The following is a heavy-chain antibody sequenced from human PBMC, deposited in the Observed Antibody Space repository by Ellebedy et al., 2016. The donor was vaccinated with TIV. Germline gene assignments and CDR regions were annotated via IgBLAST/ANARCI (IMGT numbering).Heavy chain of an antibody. CDR2: IKQDGSEK. V-gene: IGHV3-7*01. J-gene: IGHJ6*02. Sequence: GESLKISCAASGFTFSSYWMSWVRQAPGKGLEWVANIKQDGSEKYYADSVKGRFTISRDNSKNTLYLQMNSLRAEDTAVYYCARDKGRSYSSGWYIPLRYYYYGMDVWGQGTTVTVSS. CDR1: GFTFSSYW. D-gene: IGHD6-19*01. CDR3: ARDKGRSYSSGWYIPLRYYYYGMDV.